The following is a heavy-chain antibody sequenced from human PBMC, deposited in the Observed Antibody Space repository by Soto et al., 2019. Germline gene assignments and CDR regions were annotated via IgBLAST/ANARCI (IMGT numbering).Heavy chain of an antibody. CDR3: TRPGWVY. V-gene: IGHV3-23*01. J-gene: IGHJ4*02. Sequence: EVQLLESGGGLVQPGGSLRLSCAAAGFTFTTYAMSWIRQAAGKGLEWVSTVGDSDDSTYYADSVKGRFTISRDNSKNTVYLQMNSLRDEDTAVYYCTRPGWVYWGQGTLVTVSS. D-gene: IGHD6-19*01. CDR2: VGDSDDST. CDR1: GFTFTTYA.